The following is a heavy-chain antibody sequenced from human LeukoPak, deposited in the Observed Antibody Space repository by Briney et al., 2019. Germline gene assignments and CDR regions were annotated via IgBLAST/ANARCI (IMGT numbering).Heavy chain of an antibody. CDR3: AKQASGSYDY. D-gene: IGHD1-26*01. CDR1: GFTFSSYS. Sequence: GGSLRLSCAASGFTFSSYSMNWIRQAPGKGLEWVSSISSSSSYIYYADSVKGRLTISRDTSKNTLYLQMNSLSAEDTAVYYCAKQASGSYDYWGQGTLVTVSS. V-gene: IGHV3-21*04. J-gene: IGHJ4*02. CDR2: ISSSSSYI.